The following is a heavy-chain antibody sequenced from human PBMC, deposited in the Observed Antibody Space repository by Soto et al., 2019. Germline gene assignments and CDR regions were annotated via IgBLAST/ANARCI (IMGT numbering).Heavy chain of an antibody. CDR2: INHSGST. V-gene: IGHV4-34*01. J-gene: IGHJ6*02. D-gene: IGHD3-10*01. CDR1: GGSFSGYY. Sequence: SETLSLTCAVYGGSFSGYYWSWFRQPPGKGLEWIGEINHSGSTNYNPSLKSRVTISVDTSKNQFSLKLSSVTAADTAVYYCARGYYYGSGRLYYYYGMDVWGQGTTVTVSS. CDR3: ARGYYYGSGRLYYYYGMDV.